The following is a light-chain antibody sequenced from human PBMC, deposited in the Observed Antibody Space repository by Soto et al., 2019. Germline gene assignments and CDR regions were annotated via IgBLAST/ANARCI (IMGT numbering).Light chain of an antibody. J-gene: IGLJ1*01. V-gene: IGLV2-11*01. CDR1: ISDVGGYNY. CDR2: EVS. CDR3: SLYTSENAYV. Sequence: QSALTQPRSVSGSPGQSVTLSCTGTISDVGGYNYVSWYQQLPGKAPKVIIYEVSKRPSGVPDRFSGSKSGNTASLTISGLQAADEADYYCSLYTSENAYVFGTGTKLTVL.